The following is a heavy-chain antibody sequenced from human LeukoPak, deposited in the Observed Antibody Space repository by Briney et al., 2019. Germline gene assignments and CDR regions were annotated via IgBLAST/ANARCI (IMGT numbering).Heavy chain of an antibody. CDR2: IYSGGST. Sequence: GGSLRLSCVASGFTVGSNYMSWVRQAPGKGLEWVSVIYSGGSTYYADPVKGRFTISRDNSKNTLYLQMNSLRAEDTAVYYCARGDSSGWYYYFDYWGQGTLVTVSS. D-gene: IGHD6-19*01. V-gene: IGHV3-66*01. J-gene: IGHJ4*02. CDR3: ARGDSSGWYYYFDY. CDR1: GFTVGSNY.